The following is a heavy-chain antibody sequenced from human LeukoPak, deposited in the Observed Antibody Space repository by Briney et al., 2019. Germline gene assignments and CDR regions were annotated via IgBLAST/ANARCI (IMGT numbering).Heavy chain of an antibody. CDR2: INPNSGGT. D-gene: IGHD2-15*01. J-gene: IGHJ4*02. Sequence: GASVKVSCKASGYTFTGYYMHWVRQAPGQGLEWMGWINPNSGGTNYAQKFQGRVTMTRDTSISTAYMELSRLRSDDTAVYYCARDSIMDCSGGSSPIDYWGQGTLVTVSS. CDR1: GYTFTGYY. V-gene: IGHV1-2*02. CDR3: ARDSIMDCSGGSSPIDY.